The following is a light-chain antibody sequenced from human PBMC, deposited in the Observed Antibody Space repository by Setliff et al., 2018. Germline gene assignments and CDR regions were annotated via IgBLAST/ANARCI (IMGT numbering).Light chain of an antibody. J-gene: IGLJ3*02. CDR3: SSNTNSNTLFV. V-gene: IGLV2-14*01. CDR1: SSDVGSYDF. Sequence: QSALTQPASVSGSPGQSITISCSGTSSDVGSYDFVSWYQQYPGKAPKLIISHVNNRPSGVSNRFSGSKSGNTASLTISGLQAEDEADYYCSSNTNSNTLFVFGGGTKVTVL. CDR2: HVN.